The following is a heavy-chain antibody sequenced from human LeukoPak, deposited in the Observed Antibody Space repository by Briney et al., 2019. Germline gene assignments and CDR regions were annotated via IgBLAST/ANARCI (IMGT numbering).Heavy chain of an antibody. CDR1: EFTVGRNY. CDR3: ARHYGRAMVRGLITRHDAFDI. D-gene: IGHD3-10*01. J-gene: IGHJ3*02. Sequence: GGSLRLSWTASEFTVGRNYMSSVRQAPGKGLEWVSLIFTAGGTKYADSVQGRFTISRDDSKNTVYLQMKRLRDEDTAVDYCARHYGRAMVRGLITRHDAFDIWGHGTVVTVSS. CDR2: IFTAGGT. V-gene: IGHV3-53*01.